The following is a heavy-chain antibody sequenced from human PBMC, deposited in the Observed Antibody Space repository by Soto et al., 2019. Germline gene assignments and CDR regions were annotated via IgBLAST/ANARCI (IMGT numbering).Heavy chain of an antibody. CDR3: AKDHTETLSDFDY. CDR2: ISYDGSNK. J-gene: IGHJ4*02. V-gene: IGHV3-30*18. D-gene: IGHD4-17*01. CDR1: GFTFSSYG. Sequence: QVQLVESGGGVVQPGRSLRLSCAASGFTFSSYGMHWVRQAPGKGLEWVAVISYDGSNKYYADSVKGRFTISRDNSKNTLYLQMNSLRAEDTAVYYCAKDHTETLSDFDYWGQGTLVTVSS.